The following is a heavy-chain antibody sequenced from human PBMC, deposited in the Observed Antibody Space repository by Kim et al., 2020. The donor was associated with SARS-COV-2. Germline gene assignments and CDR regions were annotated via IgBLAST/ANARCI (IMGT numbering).Heavy chain of an antibody. J-gene: IGHJ4*02. CDR1: GFTFSSHT. V-gene: IGHV3-23*01. CDR2: ISGSGGGT. D-gene: IGHD2-15*01. Sequence: GGSLRLSCAASGFTFSSHTMTWVRQAPGKGLEWVSAISGSGGGTFYADSVRGRFSISRDNSKNTLFLQMNSLRADDTAVYYCAKDRAYCSGGNCNSGFDFWGQGTLVTASS. CDR3: AKDRAYCSGGNCNSGFDF.